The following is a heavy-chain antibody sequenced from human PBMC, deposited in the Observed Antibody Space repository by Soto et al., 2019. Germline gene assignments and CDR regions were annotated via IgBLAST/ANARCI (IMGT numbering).Heavy chain of an antibody. CDR3: ARKTIYCTNGVCYAPTVDY. D-gene: IGHD2-8*01. V-gene: IGHV4-61*01. Sequence: SETLSLTCTVSGGSVSSGSYYWSWIRQPPGKGLEWIGYIYYSGSTNYNPSLKSRVTISVDTSKNQFSLKLSSVTAADTAVYYCARKTIYCTNGVCYAPTVDYWGQGTLVTVSS. CDR2: IYYSGST. J-gene: IGHJ4*02. CDR1: GGSVSSGSYY.